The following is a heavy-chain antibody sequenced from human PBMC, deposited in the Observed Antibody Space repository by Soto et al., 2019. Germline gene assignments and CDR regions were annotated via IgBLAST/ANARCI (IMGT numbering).Heavy chain of an antibody. D-gene: IGHD3-22*01. Sequence: GGSLRLSCAASGFTFRSYSMNWVRQAPGKGLEWVSSISSSSSYIYYADSVKGRFTISRDNAKNSLYLQMNSLRAEDTAVYYCASHPRDSSGYWYYFDYWGQGTLVTVSS. CDR3: ASHPRDSSGYWYYFDY. J-gene: IGHJ4*02. V-gene: IGHV3-21*01. CDR2: ISSSSSYI. CDR1: GFTFRSYS.